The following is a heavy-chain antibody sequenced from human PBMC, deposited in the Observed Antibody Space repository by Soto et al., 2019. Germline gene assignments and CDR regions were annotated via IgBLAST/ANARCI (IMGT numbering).Heavy chain of an antibody. CDR3: VKDSRITGTTSRRAFDI. CDR1: GFTFSSYA. Sequence: GGSLRLSCSASGFTFSSYAMHWVRQAPGKGLEYVSAISSNGGSTYYADSVKGRFTISRDNSKNTLYLQMSSLRAEDTAVYYCVKDSRITGTTSRRAFDIWGQGTMVTVSS. D-gene: IGHD1-20*01. J-gene: IGHJ3*02. V-gene: IGHV3-64D*08. CDR2: ISSNGGST.